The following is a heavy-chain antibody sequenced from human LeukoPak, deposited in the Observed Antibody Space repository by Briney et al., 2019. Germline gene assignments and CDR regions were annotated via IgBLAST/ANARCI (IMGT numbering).Heavy chain of an antibody. D-gene: IGHD2-15*01. CDR1: GGSITSHS. CDR2: VFYSGHT. CDR3: ARDTDRRSSPGSWFDP. V-gene: IGHV4-59*11. Sequence: SETLSLTCTVSGGSITSHSWSWIRQPPGKGLEWIGYVFYSGHTNYNPSLRSRITISVDTSKTQFSLRLTSVTAAHTAVYYCARDTDRRSSPGSWFDPWGQGTLVTVSS. J-gene: IGHJ5*02.